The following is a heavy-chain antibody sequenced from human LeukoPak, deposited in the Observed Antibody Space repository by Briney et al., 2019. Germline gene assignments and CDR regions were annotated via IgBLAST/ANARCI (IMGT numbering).Heavy chain of an antibody. CDR3: ARAREFGELFY. CDR2: IYSGGST. Sequence: TGGSLRLSCAASGFTVSSNYMSWVRQAPGKGLEWVSVIYSGGSTYYADSVKGRFTISRDNPKNTLYLQMNSLRAEDTAVYYCARAREFGELFYWGQGTLVTVPS. CDR1: GFTVSSNY. J-gene: IGHJ4*02. D-gene: IGHD3-10*01. V-gene: IGHV3-53*01.